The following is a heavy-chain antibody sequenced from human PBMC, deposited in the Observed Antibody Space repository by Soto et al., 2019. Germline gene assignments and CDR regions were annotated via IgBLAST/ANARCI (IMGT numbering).Heavy chain of an antibody. CDR3: AMLWSYIPDAFDI. V-gene: IGHV1-8*01. D-gene: IGHD1-20*01. CDR2: MNPNSGNT. Sequence: QVQLVQSGAEVKKPGASVKVSCKASGYTFTSYDINRVRQATGQGLEWMGWMNPNSGNTGYAQKFQGRVTMTRNTSISTAYMELSSLRSEDTAVYYCAMLWSYIPDAFDIWGQGTMVTVSS. CDR1: GYTFTSYD. J-gene: IGHJ3*02.